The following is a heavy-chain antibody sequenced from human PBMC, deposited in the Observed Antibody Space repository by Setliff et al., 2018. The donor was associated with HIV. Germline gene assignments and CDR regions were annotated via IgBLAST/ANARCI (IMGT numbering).Heavy chain of an antibody. Sequence: GGSLRLSCAASGFTFSSYSMNWVRQTPGKGLEWVSYISSSDTTIYYADSVKGRFTISRDNAENSLYLQMNSLRAEDTAVYYCARDNGRYFDRGWFDPWGQGALVTVSS. CDR3: ARDNGRYFDRGWFDP. CDR1: GFTFSSYS. V-gene: IGHV3-48*04. J-gene: IGHJ5*02. CDR2: ISSSDTTI. D-gene: IGHD3-9*01.